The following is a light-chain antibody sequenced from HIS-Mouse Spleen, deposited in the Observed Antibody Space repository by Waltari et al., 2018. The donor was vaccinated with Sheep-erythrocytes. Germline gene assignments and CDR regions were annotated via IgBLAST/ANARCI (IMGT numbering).Light chain of an antibody. CDR1: SSDVGGYNY. J-gene: IGLJ1*01. V-gene: IGLV2-11*01. CDR2: DVS. Sequence: QSALTQPRSVSGSPGQSVTISCTGTSSDVGGYNYVSWYQHHPGKDPKLMTYDVSKRPSWVPDRFSCSKSGNTASLTISGLQAEDEADYYCCSYAGSYNHVFATGTKVTVL. CDR3: CSYAGSYNHV.